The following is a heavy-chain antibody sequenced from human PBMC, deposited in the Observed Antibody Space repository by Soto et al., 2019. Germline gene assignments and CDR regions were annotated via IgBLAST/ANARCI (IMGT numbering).Heavy chain of an antibody. CDR1: GGSISSSSYY. CDR3: ASRHGGLWFGELLYFDY. CDR2: IYYSGST. D-gene: IGHD3-10*01. J-gene: IGHJ4*02. V-gene: IGHV4-39*01. Sequence: SETLSLTCTVSGGSISSSSYYWGWIRQPPGKGLEWIGSIYYSGSTYYNPSLKSRVTISVDTSKNQFSLKLSSVTAADTAVYYCASRHGGLWFGELLYFDYWGQGALVTVSS.